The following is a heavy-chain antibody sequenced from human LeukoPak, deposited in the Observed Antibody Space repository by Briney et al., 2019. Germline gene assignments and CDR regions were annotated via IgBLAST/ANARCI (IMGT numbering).Heavy chain of an antibody. Sequence: GGSLRLSCAASGFTFSSYAMSWVRQAPGKGLEWVSAISGSGGSTYYADSVKGRLTISRDNSKDTLYLQMNSLRAEDTAVYYCAKAHSIAARVDFDYWGHGTLVTVSS. D-gene: IGHD6-6*01. V-gene: IGHV3-23*01. CDR3: AKAHSIAARVDFDY. J-gene: IGHJ4*01. CDR1: GFTFSSYA. CDR2: ISGSGGST.